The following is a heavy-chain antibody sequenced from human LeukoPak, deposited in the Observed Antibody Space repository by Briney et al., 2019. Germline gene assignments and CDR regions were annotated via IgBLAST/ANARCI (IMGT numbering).Heavy chain of an antibody. V-gene: IGHV3-20*01. CDR1: GFTFDDYG. J-gene: IGHJ5*02. CDR3: ARDLRAAAEFWFDP. D-gene: IGHD6-13*01. Sequence: GGSLRLSCAASGFTFDDYGMSWVRQAPGKWLEWVSGINWNGGSTGYADSVKGRFTISRDNAKNSLYLQMNSLRAEDTALYHCARDLRAAAEFWFDPWGQGTLVTVSS. CDR2: INWNGGST.